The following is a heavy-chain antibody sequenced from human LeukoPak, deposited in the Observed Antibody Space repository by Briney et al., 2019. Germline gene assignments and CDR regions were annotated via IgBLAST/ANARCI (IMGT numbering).Heavy chain of an antibody. Sequence: SETLSLTCTVSGGSISSGSYYWSWIRQPAGKGLEWIGRIYTSGSTNYNPSLKSRVTISVDTPKKQLSLNLTSVTAADTAVYYCARDSSIAARANWFDPWGQGTLVTVSS. CDR2: IYTSGST. CDR1: GGSISSGSYY. J-gene: IGHJ5*02. D-gene: IGHD6-6*01. CDR3: ARDSSIAARANWFDP. V-gene: IGHV4-61*02.